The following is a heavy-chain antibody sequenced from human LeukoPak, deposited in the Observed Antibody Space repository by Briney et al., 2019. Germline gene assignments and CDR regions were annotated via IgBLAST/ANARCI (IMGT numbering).Heavy chain of an antibody. CDR2: TYYRSTWYN. CDR3: ARRLTQYDCFDP. Sequence: SQTLLLTCAISGDSVSSNSVTRNWIRQSPSRGLEWLGRTYYRSTWYNDYAVSVRGRITVNPDTSKNQFSLHLNSVTPEDTAVYYCARRLTQYDCFDPWGQGILVTVSS. V-gene: IGHV6-1*01. J-gene: IGHJ5*02. CDR1: GDSVSSNSVT. D-gene: IGHD2-2*01.